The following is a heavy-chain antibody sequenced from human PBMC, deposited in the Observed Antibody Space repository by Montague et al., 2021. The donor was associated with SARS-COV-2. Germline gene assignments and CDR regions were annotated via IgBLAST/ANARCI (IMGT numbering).Heavy chain of an antibody. CDR2: IHHTATT. Sequence: SETLSLTCAVSGDSISAYNWRSLLRLPAGKLVERVGVIHHTATTNYKPLHESRVSMSVAKYWHLFLLRLTSVTAAATAIYYCARKGSGRSDLADWGQGTLVTVSS. V-gene: IGHV4-4*02. D-gene: IGHD1-26*01. CDR3: ARKGSGRSDLAD. CDR1: GDSISAYNW. J-gene: IGHJ1*01.